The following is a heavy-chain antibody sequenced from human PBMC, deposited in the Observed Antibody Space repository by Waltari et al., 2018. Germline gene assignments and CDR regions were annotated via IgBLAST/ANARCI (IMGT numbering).Heavy chain of an antibody. CDR2: IWYDGSNK. CDR1: GFTFSSYG. V-gene: IGHV3-33*01. J-gene: IGHJ1*01. CDR3: ARDFNSSPGPGIAPDEH. D-gene: IGHD6-13*01. Sequence: QVQLVESGGGVVQPGRSLRLSCAASGFTFSSYGMHWVRQAPGRGLEWVAVIWYDGSNKYYADSVKGRFTISRDNSKNTLYLQMNSLRAEDTAVYYCARDFNSSPGPGIAPDEHWGQGTLVTVSS.